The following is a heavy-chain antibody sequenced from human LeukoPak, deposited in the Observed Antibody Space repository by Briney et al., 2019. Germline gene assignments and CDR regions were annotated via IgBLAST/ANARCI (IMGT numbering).Heavy chain of an antibody. CDR1: GGSISSSSYY. CDR3: ARASYYDSSGYYYFDY. CDR2: IYYSGST. V-gene: IGHV4-39*01. Sequence: PSETLSLTCTVSGGSISSSSYYWGWIRQPPGKGLEWIGSIYYSGSTYYNPSLKSRVTISVDTSKNQFSLKLSSVTAADTAVYYCARASYYDSSGYYYFDYWGQGTLVTVSS. J-gene: IGHJ4*02. D-gene: IGHD3-22*01.